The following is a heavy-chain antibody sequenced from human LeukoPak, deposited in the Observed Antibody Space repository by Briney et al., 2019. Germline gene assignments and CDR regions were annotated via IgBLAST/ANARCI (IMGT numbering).Heavy chain of an antibody. D-gene: IGHD5-24*01. CDR3: ARSPERWLQLLIDY. Sequence: PSETLSLTCAVSGYSTSSGYYWGWTRQPPGKGLEWIGSIYHSGSTYYNPSLKSRVTISVDTSKNQFSLKLSSVTAADTAVYYCARSPERWLQLLIDYWGQGTLVTVSS. CDR1: GYSTSSGYY. V-gene: IGHV4-38-2*01. J-gene: IGHJ4*02. CDR2: IYHSGST.